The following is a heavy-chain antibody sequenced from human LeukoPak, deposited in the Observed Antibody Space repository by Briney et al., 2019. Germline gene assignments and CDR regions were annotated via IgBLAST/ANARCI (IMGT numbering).Heavy chain of an antibody. D-gene: IGHD4-11*01. J-gene: IGHJ6*03. CDR1: GGSIISSSYY. V-gene: IGHV4-39*01. CDR3: ARVQGRLTTRFYYYYMDV. Sequence: SETLSLTCTVSGGSIISSSYYWGWIRQPPGKGLEWIGSIYYSGSTYYNPSLKSRVTISVDTSKNQFSLKLSSVTAADTAVYYCARVQGRLTTRFYYYYMDVWGKGTTVTVSS. CDR2: IYYSGST.